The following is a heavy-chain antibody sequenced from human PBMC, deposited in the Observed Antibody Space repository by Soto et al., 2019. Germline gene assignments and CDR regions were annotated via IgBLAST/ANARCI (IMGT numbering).Heavy chain of an antibody. J-gene: IGHJ6*02. CDR1: GGTFSSYA. CDR2: IIPIFGTA. D-gene: IGHD3-3*01. V-gene: IGHV1-69*13. Sequence: SVKVSCKASGGTFSSYAISWVRQAPGQGLEWMGGIIPIFGTANYAQKFQGRVTITADESTSTAYMELSSLRSEDTAVYYCARGFLEWLPRTGYYYYGMDVWGQGTTVTVSS. CDR3: ARGFLEWLPRTGYYYYGMDV.